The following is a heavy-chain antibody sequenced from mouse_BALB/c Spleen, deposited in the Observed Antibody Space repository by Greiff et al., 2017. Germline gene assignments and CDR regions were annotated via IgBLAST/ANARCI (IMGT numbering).Heavy chain of an antibody. CDR1: GFNIKDYY. Sequence: EVHLVESGAELVRPGALVKLSCKASGFNIKDYYMHWVKQRPEQGLEWIGWIDPENGNTIYDPKFQGKASITADTSSNTAYLQLSSLTSEDTAVYYCARRGNYVSWFAYWGQGTLVTVSA. CDR3: ARRGNYVSWFAY. D-gene: IGHD2-1*01. J-gene: IGHJ3*01. V-gene: IGHV14-1*02. CDR2: IDPENGNT.